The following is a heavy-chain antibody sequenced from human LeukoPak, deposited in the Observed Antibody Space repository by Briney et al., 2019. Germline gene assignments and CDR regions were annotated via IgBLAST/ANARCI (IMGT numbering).Heavy chain of an antibody. J-gene: IGHJ4*02. Sequence: GGFLRLSCAASGFTFSTYAMTWVRQAPGKGLEWVSGINSNGDEIYYADSVRGRFTISRDNSNNALYLQMDSLRAEDTAVYYCANWIGSSSRDYWGQGTLVTVSS. CDR2: INSNGDEI. CDR1: GFTFSTYA. D-gene: IGHD6-6*01. CDR3: ANWIGSSSRDY. V-gene: IGHV3-23*01.